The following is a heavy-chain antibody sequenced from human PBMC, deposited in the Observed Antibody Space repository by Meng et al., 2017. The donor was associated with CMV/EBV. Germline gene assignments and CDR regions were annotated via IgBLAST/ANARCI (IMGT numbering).Heavy chain of an antibody. CDR2: ISGSGRIK. CDR3: TRNHEYGDQRYGMDV. J-gene: IGHJ6*02. V-gene: IGHV3-11*04. CDR1: GFSFSDYY. D-gene: IGHD4-17*01. Sequence: GESLKISCVASGFSFSDYYMSWIRQAPGKGLEYISYISGSGRIKYSADSVKGRFTISRDNAKNSLYLQMNSLRAEDTAIYYCTRNHEYGDQRYGMDVWGQGTTVTV.